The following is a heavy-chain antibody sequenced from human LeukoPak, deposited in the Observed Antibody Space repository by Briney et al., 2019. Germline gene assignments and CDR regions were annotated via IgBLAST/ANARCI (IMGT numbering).Heavy chain of an antibody. CDR1: GGSISSYS. CDR2: IYYSGSA. J-gene: IGHJ3*02. CDR3: ARDLWARSYFDI. Sequence: PSETLSLTCTVSGGSISSYSWSWIRQPPGKGLEWIGYIYYSGSADYNPSLKGRVTISVDTSKNQFSLKLSSVTAADTAVYYCARDLWARSYFDIWGQGTMVTVSS. V-gene: IGHV4-59*12. D-gene: IGHD3-16*01.